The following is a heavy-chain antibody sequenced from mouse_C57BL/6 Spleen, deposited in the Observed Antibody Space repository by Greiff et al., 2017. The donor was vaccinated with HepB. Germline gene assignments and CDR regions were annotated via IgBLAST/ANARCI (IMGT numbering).Heavy chain of an antibody. CDR2: INPSTGGT. Sequence: DVQLQESGPELVKPGASVKISCKASGYSFTGYYMNWVKQSPEKSLEWIGEINPSTGGTTYNQKFKAKATLTVDKSSSTAYMQLKSLTSEDSAVYYCARDGSSPFAYWGQGTLVTVSA. J-gene: IGHJ3*01. CDR3: ARDGSSPFAY. D-gene: IGHD1-1*01. CDR1: GYSFTGYY. V-gene: IGHV1-42*01.